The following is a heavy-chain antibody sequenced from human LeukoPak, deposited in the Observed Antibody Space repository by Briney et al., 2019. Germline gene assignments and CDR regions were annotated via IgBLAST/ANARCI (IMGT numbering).Heavy chain of an antibody. CDR2: IYYSGGTT. CDR1: DDSISSYY. CDR3: AREPFSGTSGTNFDY. J-gene: IGHJ4*02. D-gene: IGHD4-17*01. Sequence: SETLSLTCTVSDDSISSYYWSWIRQPPGKGLEWIGFIYYSGGTTNYNPSLKSRVTISVDTSRNQFSLKLSSVTAADTAVYYCAREPFSGTSGTNFDYWGQGTLVTVSS. V-gene: IGHV4-59*12.